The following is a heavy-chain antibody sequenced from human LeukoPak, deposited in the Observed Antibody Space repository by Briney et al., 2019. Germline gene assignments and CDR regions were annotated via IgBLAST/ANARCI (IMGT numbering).Heavy chain of an antibody. CDR2: IWSDATNE. CDR3: AKGTFHYYDSSGYPPD. CDR1: GFSFSTYG. V-gene: IGHV3-33*06. J-gene: IGHJ6*04. Sequence: GGSLRLSCAASGFSFSTYGMHWVRQAPGKGLEWVSVIWSDATNEYYADSVKGRFTISRDNSKNTLYLQMNSLRAEDTAVYYCAKGTFHYYDSSGYPPDWGKGTTVTVSS. D-gene: IGHD3-22*01.